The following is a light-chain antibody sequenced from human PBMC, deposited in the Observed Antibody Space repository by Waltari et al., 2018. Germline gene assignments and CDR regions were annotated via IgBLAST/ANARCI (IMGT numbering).Light chain of an antibody. V-gene: IGKV1-5*01. CDR2: YAS. CDR1: QYIISW. Sequence: DIQMTQSPFTLSASVGDRVTIPCRASQYIISWLAWFQQKPGKAPKLLLKYASQSFSGVPSRFSGSGSGTDFTLTIDSLEPEDAATYFCHQSSSLPYSFGQGTKLEIK. J-gene: IGKJ2*01. CDR3: HQSSSLPYS.